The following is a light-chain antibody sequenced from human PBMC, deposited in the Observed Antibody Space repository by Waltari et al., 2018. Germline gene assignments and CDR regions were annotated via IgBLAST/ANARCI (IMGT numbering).Light chain of an antibody. CDR3: NSYTTSSTQV. CDR2: EVI. V-gene: IGLV2-14*01. J-gene: IGLJ1*01. Sequence: QSALTQPASVSGSPGQSITISCTGTSGDVGGYNYVSWYQQHSGKAPKLMIYEVIKRPAGVSNRFSGYKAGNTASLTISGLQAEDEADYYCNSYTTSSTQVFGTGTKVTVL. CDR1: SGDVGGYNY.